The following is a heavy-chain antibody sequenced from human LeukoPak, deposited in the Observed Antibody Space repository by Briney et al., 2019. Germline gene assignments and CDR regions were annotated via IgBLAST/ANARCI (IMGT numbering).Heavy chain of an antibody. J-gene: IGHJ5*02. CDR1: GGSFSGYY. CDR2: INHSGST. D-gene: IGHD3-10*01. Sequence: SETLSLTCAVYGGSFSGYYWSWIRQPPGKGLEWIGEINHSGSTNYNPSLKSRVTISVDTSRNQFSLKLSSVTAADTAVYYCARDLVVYYYGSGSHNWFDPWGQGTLVTVSS. V-gene: IGHV4-34*01. CDR3: ARDLVVYYYGSGSHNWFDP.